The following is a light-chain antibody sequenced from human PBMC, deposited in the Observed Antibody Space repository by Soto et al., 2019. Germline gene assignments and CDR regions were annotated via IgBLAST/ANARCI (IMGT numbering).Light chain of an antibody. CDR1: HSINGNY. J-gene: IGKJ1*01. CDR3: QQYGSSPRT. V-gene: IGKV3-20*01. Sequence: EIVLTQSPGTLSLSPGESATLSRRASHSINGNYLAWYQQKPGQAPRLLIYGASSRATAIADRFSGSGSGTDFTLTISRLEPEDFAVYFCQQYGSSPRTFGQGTKVEIK. CDR2: GAS.